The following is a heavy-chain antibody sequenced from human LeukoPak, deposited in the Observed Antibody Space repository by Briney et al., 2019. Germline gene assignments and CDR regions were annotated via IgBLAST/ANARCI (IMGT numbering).Heavy chain of an antibody. J-gene: IGHJ3*02. CDR3: ARDLSFQFGESREAFDI. D-gene: IGHD3-10*01. CDR2: ISYDGSNK. Sequence: GGSLRLSCAASGFTFSSYAMHWVRQAPGKGLEWVAVISYDGSNKYYADPVGGRFTISRDNSKNTLYLQMNSLRAEDTAVYYCARDLSFQFGESREAFDIWGQGTMVTVST. V-gene: IGHV3-30*14. CDR1: GFTFSSYA.